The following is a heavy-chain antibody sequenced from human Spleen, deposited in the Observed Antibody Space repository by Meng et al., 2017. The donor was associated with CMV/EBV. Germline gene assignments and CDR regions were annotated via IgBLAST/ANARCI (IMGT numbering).Heavy chain of an antibody. CDR1: GGSFSGSY. D-gene: IGHD6-13*01. Sequence: SETLSLTCAVYGGSFSGSYWSWIRQSPGKELEWIGEISHSGSTNYNPSLKSRVTISVDTSKNQFSLKLSSVTAADTAVYYCARRTPYSSSWYLGYWGQGTLVTVSS. J-gene: IGHJ4*02. V-gene: IGHV4-34*01. CDR2: ISHSGST. CDR3: ARRTPYSSSWYLGY.